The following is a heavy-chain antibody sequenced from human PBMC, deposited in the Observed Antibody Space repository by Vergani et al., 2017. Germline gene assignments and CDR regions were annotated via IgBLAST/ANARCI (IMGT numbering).Heavy chain of an antibody. J-gene: IGHJ4*02. Sequence: EVQLLESGGGLVQPGGSLRLSCEASGFSFPGYAMSWVRPAPGKGLEWVSSVSGSSATPYYADSVKGRFIISRDNSKNTLHLQMNSLRADDTAVYYCTEGSRGYTGYFFDYWGQGTLATVSS. CDR3: TEGSRGYTGYFFDY. D-gene: IGHD5-12*01. V-gene: IGHV3-23*01. CDR1: GFSFPGYA. CDR2: VSGSSATP.